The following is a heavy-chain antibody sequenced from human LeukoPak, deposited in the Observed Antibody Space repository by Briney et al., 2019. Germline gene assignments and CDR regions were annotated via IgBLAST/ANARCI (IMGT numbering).Heavy chain of an antibody. V-gene: IGHV4-39*07. J-gene: IGHJ4*02. Sequence: PSETLSLTCTVSGGSISSSSYYWGWIRQPPGKGLEWIGSIYYSGSTYYNPSLKSRVTISVDTPKNQFSLKLSSVTAADTAVYYCARVGIGNWNDVDYWGQGTLVTVSS. D-gene: IGHD1-20*01. CDR3: ARVGIGNWNDVDY. CDR1: GGSISSSSYY. CDR2: IYYSGST.